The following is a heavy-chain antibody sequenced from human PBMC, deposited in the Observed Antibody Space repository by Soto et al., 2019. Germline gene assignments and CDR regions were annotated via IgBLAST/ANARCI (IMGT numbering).Heavy chain of an antibody. V-gene: IGHV4-31*03. CDR3: ARGALVRGVISPENN. D-gene: IGHD3-10*01. Sequence: QVQLQESGPGLVKPSQTLSLTCTVSGGSISSGGYYWSWIRQHPGKGLEWIGYIYYSGSTYYNPSLKSRVTISVDTSKNQCSLKLSSVTAADTAVYYCARGALVRGVISPENNWGQGTLVTVSS. CDR2: IYYSGST. CDR1: GGSISSGGYY. J-gene: IGHJ4*02.